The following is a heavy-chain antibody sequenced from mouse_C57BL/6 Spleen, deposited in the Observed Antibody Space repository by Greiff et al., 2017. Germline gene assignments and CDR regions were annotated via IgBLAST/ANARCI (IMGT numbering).Heavy chain of an antibody. Sequence: QVQLQQSGPELVKPGASVKISCKASGYAFSSSWMNWVKQRPGKGLEWIGRIYPGDGDTNYNGKFKGKATLTADKSSSTAYMQLSSLTSEDSAVSFCARGSSGLSWFAYWGQGTLVTVSA. CDR1: GYAFSSSW. CDR2: IYPGDGDT. D-gene: IGHD3-2*02. V-gene: IGHV1-82*01. CDR3: ARGSSGLSWFAY. J-gene: IGHJ3*01.